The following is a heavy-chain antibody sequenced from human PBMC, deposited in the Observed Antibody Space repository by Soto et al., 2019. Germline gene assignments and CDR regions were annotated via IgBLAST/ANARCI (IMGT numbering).Heavy chain of an antibody. J-gene: IGHJ4*02. CDR2: SIGSGGST. CDR1: GFSFSSYA. V-gene: IGHV3-23*01. Sequence: AESLTLSCAASGFSFSSYAMSWVRLAQGTGLEGVLASIGSGGSTHYADPVKRGFTISTDNTKKNLYQQMNSLQPEDTAVYYCSTDRCAWGVVIPLPTLADYWGQGTLVTVSS. CDR3: STDRCAWGVVIPLPTLADY. D-gene: IGHD3-10*01.